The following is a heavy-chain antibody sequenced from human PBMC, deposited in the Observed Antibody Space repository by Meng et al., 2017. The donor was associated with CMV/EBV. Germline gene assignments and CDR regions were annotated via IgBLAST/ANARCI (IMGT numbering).Heavy chain of an antibody. Sequence: ESLRLSCTVSGGSISSYYWSWIRQPPGKGLEWIGYIYYSGSTNYNPSLKSRVTISVDTSKNQFSLKLSSVTAADTAVYYCARVGSSSWYDLNYFDYWGQGTLVTVSS. D-gene: IGHD6-13*01. J-gene: IGHJ4*02. CDR1: GGSISSYY. CDR2: IYYSGST. V-gene: IGHV4-59*12. CDR3: ARVGSSSWYDLNYFDY.